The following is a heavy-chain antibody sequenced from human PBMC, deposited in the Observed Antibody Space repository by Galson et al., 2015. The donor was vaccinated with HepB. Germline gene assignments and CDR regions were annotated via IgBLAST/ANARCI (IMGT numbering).Heavy chain of an antibody. CDR3: ARGHEGGPVY. CDR2: INHEGSER. V-gene: IGHV3-7*03. D-gene: IGHD3-16*01. CDR1: GFQFSIFY. J-gene: IGHJ4*02. Sequence: SLRLSCPAPGFQFSIFYLAWVRKAPGKGLEWVANINHEGSERNYADAVKGRVTISKDNAKNSLYLQMNSLRVEDTALYYCARGHEGGPVYWGQGPLVTVSA.